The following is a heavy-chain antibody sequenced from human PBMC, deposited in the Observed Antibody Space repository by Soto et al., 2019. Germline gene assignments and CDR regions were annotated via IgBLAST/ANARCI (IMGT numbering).Heavy chain of an antibody. CDR2: VSFDGSNK. CDR1: GFTFSTHA. V-gene: IGHV3-30-3*01. J-gene: IGHJ4*02. Sequence: QVQLVESGGGVVQPGRSLRLSCAASGFTFSTHAMHWVRQAPGKGLECVAIVSFDGSNKYYADSVKGRVTISRDNYKNALYLRMSGLTPEDTAVYYGARAQTGITTTGGGRIDHWGQATVVTVSS. D-gene: IGHD1-20*01. CDR3: ARAQTGITTTGGGRIDH.